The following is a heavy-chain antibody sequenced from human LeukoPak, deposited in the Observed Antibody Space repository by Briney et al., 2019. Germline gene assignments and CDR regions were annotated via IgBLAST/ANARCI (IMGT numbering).Heavy chain of an antibody. V-gene: IGHV3-20*04. CDR3: AKGSGSGSYYNELDY. J-gene: IGHJ4*02. Sequence: GGSLRLSCVASGFTFDDSGMSWVRQAPGKGLEWVSGINWNGGSRGYADSVKGRFTISRDNAKNSLYLHMNSLRAEDTALYYCAKGSGSGSYYNELDYWGQGTLVTVSS. CDR2: INWNGGSR. D-gene: IGHD3-10*01. CDR1: GFTFDDSG.